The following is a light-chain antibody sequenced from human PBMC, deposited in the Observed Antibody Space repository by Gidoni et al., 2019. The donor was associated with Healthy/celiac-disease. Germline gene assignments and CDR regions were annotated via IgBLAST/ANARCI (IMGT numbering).Light chain of an antibody. CDR3: QQYNSYSVT. CDR2: KAS. J-gene: IGKJ1*01. Sequence: DIQMTQYPSTLSASVGDRVTITCRASQSISSWLAWYQQKPGKAPKLLIYKASSLESGFPSRFSGSGSGTEFTLTISSLQPDDFATYYCQQYNSYSVTFGQGTKVEIK. V-gene: IGKV1-5*03. CDR1: QSISSW.